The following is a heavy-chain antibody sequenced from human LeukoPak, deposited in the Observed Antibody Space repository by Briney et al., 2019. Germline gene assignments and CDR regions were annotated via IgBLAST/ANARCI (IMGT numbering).Heavy chain of an antibody. CDR3: ARGRYSYGRIDS. D-gene: IGHD3-16*02. V-gene: IGHV1-2*02. CDR1: GYTFTDYY. Sequence: ASVKVSCKASGYTFTDYYIHWVRQAPGQGLEWMGWINPNSGGTKYGQRFQGRVTMTRDTSINPAYMELSRLTFDDTAVFYCARGRYSYGRIDSWGQGTLVTVSS. J-gene: IGHJ4*02. CDR2: INPNSGGT.